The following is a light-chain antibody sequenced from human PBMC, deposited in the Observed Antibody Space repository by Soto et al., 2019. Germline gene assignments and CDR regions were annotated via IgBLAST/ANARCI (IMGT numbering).Light chain of an antibody. J-gene: IGKJ2*01. Sequence: EIVLTQSPGTLSLSPGERATLSCRASQSVSSSYLAWYQQKPGQAPRLLIYGASNRATGIPDRFSGSGSGTDFTLTISRLEPEYCAVYYCQQYGSSPYTFGQGTKLDIK. CDR1: QSVSSSY. V-gene: IGKV3-20*01. CDR3: QQYGSSPYT. CDR2: GAS.